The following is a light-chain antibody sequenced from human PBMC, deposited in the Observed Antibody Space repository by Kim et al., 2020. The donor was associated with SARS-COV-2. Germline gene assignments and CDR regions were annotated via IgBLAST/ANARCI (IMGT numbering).Light chain of an antibody. Sequence: ASVKLTCTLSSGHSSYAIAWHQQQLEKGPRYLMKLNSDGSHSKGDGIPDRFSGSSSGAERYLTISSLQSEDEADYYCQTWGTGIGVFGGGTQLTVL. V-gene: IGLV4-69*01. CDR2: LNSDGSH. J-gene: IGLJ3*02. CDR3: QTWGTGIGV. CDR1: SGHSSYA.